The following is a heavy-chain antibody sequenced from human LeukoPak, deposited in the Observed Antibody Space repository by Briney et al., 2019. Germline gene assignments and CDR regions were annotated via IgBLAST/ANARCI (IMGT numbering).Heavy chain of an antibody. CDR2: IKQDGSEK. Sequence: GGSLRLSCAASGFTFSSYWMSWVRQAPGKGLEWVANIKQDGSEKYYVDSVKGRFTISRDNAKNSLYLQMNSLRAEDMAVYYCTRSYMTWFDPWGQGTLVTVFS. V-gene: IGHV3-7*02. J-gene: IGHJ5*02. CDR3: TRSYMTWFDP. CDR1: GFTFSSYW. D-gene: IGHD2-2*02.